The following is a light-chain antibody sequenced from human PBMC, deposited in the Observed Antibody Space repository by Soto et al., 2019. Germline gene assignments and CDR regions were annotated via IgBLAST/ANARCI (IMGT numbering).Light chain of an antibody. J-gene: IGKJ1*01. CDR3: QQRSRWPRT. CDR2: DAS. Sequence: EIVLTQSPATLSLSPGGRGTLSCRASQNVSTYLIWYQQKPGQAPRLLIYDASNRATGIPARFSGSGSGTDFTLTISSLEPEDSAVYYSQQRSRWPRTFGQGTKADIK. CDR1: QNVSTY. V-gene: IGKV3-11*01.